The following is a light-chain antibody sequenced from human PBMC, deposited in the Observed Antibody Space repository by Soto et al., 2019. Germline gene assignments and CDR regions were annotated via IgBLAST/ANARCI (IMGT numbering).Light chain of an antibody. CDR1: QSVPSNF. CDR3: QQYDSSWT. CDR2: GVS. J-gene: IGKJ1*01. Sequence: EIVLTQSPGTLSLSPGERATLSCRASQSVPSNFLAWYQQKPGQAPILLIYGVSRRATGIPDRFSGSGSGTDVTLIISGLEPEDFAVYYCQQYDSSWTFGQGTKVEIK. V-gene: IGKV3-20*01.